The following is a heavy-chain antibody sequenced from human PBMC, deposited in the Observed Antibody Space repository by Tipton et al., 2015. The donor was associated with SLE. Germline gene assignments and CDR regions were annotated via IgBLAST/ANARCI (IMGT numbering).Heavy chain of an antibody. Sequence: VQLVQSGAEVKKPGESLRTSCQGSGYNFTPWINWVRQMPGKGLEWMGRLDPTDSYTHYSPSFQGHITISADKSISTAYLHWSSLKASDTAMYYCAGDLDGDKDVFDMWGQGTKVTVSS. CDR3: AGDLDGDKDVFDM. J-gene: IGHJ3*02. V-gene: IGHV5-10-1*01. CDR2: LDPTDSYT. D-gene: IGHD7-27*01. CDR1: GYNFTPW.